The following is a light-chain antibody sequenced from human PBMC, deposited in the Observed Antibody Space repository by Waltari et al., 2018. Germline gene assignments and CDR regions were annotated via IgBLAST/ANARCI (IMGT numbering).Light chain of an antibody. V-gene: IGKV3-15*01. J-gene: IGKJ2*01. CDR2: GAS. Sequence: EIVMTQSPATLSVSPGERATLPCRASQSVSSKLAWYQQKPGQAPRLLIYGASTRATGIPARFSGSGSGTEFTLTISSLQSEDFAVYYCQQYNNWPWYTFGQGTKLDIK. CDR1: QSVSSK. CDR3: QQYNNWPWYT.